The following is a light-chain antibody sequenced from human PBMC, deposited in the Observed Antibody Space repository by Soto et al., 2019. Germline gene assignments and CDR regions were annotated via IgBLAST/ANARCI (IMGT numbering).Light chain of an antibody. J-gene: IGLJ2*01. Sequence: QSALTQPASVSGSPGQSINISCTGTSSNVGTYNVVSWYQQHPSKAPKLIIYEVSKRPSGVSYRFSSSKSDNATCLTISGLQAEDEADYRFCSYGDIATLVFGGGTQLTV. CDR3: CSYGDIATLV. V-gene: IGLV2-23*02. CDR2: EVS. CDR1: SSNVGTYNV.